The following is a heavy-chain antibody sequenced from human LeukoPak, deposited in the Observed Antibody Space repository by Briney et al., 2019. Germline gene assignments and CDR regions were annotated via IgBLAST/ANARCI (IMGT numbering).Heavy chain of an antibody. CDR3: AKGGYGDYKLVYFDY. CDR2: ISGSGGST. Sequence: GGSLRLSCAASGFTFSSYAISWVRQAPGKGLEWVSAISGSGGSTYYADSVKGRFTISRDNSKNTLYLQMNSLRAEDTAVYYCAKGGYGDYKLVYFDYWGQGTLVTVSS. V-gene: IGHV3-23*01. CDR1: GFTFSSYA. D-gene: IGHD4-17*01. J-gene: IGHJ4*02.